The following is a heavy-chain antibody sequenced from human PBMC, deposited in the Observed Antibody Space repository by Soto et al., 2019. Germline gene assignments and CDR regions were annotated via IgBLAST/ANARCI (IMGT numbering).Heavy chain of an antibody. CDR2: IFDSGST. CDR1: GGSISGGVHS. J-gene: IGHJ5*02. Sequence: PSETLALTCTVSGGSISGGVHSWSWIRQPPGKGLEWIGHIFDSGSTYYNPSLKSRLTISVDTSKHQFSLRLSSVTAADTALYYCARQDDFWSGYNSFDPWGQGTLVNVSS. CDR3: ARQDDFWSGYNSFDP. V-gene: IGHV4-30-4*01. D-gene: IGHD3-3*01.